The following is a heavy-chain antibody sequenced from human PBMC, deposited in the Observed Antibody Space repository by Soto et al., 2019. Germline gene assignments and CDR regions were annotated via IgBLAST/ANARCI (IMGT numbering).Heavy chain of an antibody. CDR3: ARLLVPYCGGDCYSGLDY. CDR2: INPSGGGT. J-gene: IGHJ4*02. Sequence: ASVKGSCKGSGYTLTDDYVGWVRQAPGQGLEWMGVINPSGGGTYYAQKFQGRVTMTRDTSTSTVYMELRSLRSEDTAVYYCARLLVPYCGGDCYSGLDYWGQGTQVTVSS. V-gene: IGHV1-46*01. CDR1: GYTLTDDY. D-gene: IGHD2-21*02.